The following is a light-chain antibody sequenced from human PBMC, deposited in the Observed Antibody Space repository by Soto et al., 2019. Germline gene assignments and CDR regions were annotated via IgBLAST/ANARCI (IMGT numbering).Light chain of an antibody. CDR1: QSINSW. CDR2: DAS. J-gene: IGKJ1*01. CDR3: QQYNSYWT. V-gene: IGKV1-5*01. Sequence: DIQMTQSPSTLSASVGDRVTITCRASQSINSWLAWYQQKPGKAPQILIYDASTLKSGVPSRFSASGSGTEFTLTITGLQPDDFATYYCQQYNSYWTLGQGTKVDIK.